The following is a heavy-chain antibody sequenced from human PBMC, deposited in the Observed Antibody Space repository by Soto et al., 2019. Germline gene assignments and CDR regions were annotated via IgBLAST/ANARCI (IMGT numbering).Heavy chain of an antibody. Sequence: KPSETLSLTCAVSGYSITSTNWWSWIRQPPGRGLEWIGNIYYSGRTYCNPSLKSRVTMSVDTSNNQFSLKLSSVSALDTAVYYCARTEYGDCGENYYYYGMDVWGQGTKVTVSS. J-gene: IGHJ6*02. V-gene: IGHV4-28*01. CDR3: ARTEYGDCGENYYYYGMDV. CDR1: GYSITSTNW. CDR2: IYYSGRT. D-gene: IGHD4-17*01.